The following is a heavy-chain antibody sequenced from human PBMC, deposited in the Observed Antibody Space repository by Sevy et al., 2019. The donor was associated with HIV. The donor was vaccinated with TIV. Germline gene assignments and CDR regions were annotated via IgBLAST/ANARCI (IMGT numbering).Heavy chain of an antibody. V-gene: IGHV1-2*02. D-gene: IGHD3-3*01. Sequence: ASVKVSGKASGYTFSDSGYYVHWVRQAPGQGLEWMGWINPKSGATNYAQKFQGRVTMTRDTSVSTANMELSRLTSDDTAVYYCARESYDFWTGPVDYDYGMDVWGQGTTVTVSS. J-gene: IGHJ6*02. CDR3: ARESYDFWTGPVDYDYGMDV. CDR1: GYTFSDSGYY. CDR2: INPKSGAT.